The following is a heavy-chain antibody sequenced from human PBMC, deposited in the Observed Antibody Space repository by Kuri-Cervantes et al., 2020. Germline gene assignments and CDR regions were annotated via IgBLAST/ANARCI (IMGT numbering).Heavy chain of an antibody. CDR1: GFTFSSYS. CDR3: ARVTLLQYYYYGMDV. V-gene: IGHV3-48*02. Sequence: GESLKISCAASGFTFSSYSMNWVRQAPGKGLEWVSYISSSSSTIYYADSVKGRFTISRDNAKNSLYLQMNSLRDEDTAVYYCARVTLLQYYYYGMDVWGQGTTVTVSS. D-gene: IGHD2-15*01. J-gene: IGHJ6*02. CDR2: ISSSSSTI.